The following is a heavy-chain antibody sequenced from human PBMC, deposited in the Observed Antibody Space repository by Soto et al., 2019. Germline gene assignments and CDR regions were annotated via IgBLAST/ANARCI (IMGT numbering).Heavy chain of an antibody. CDR1: LFTFDYEP. J-gene: IGHJ3*01. CDR3: ANGIGDRSRRGGGAFDL. V-gene: IGHV3-9*01. D-gene: IGHD3-10*01. Sequence: ALRLSFAPALFTFDYEPMRSVWQTPGKSLEWVSGISWNSGSIGYADSVKGRFTICRDNAKNSLYLQMTSLRAEATALYYCANGIGDRSRRGGGAFDLWGEGTMVNVS. CDR2: ISWNSGSI.